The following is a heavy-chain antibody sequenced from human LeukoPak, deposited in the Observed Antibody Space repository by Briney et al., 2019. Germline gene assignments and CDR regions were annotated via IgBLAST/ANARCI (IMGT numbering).Heavy chain of an antibody. D-gene: IGHD3-10*01. CDR3: ARDQGYYGSGSYYFRYYYGMDV. CDR2: INHSGST. Sequence: SETLPLTCAVYSGSFSGYYWSWIRQPPGKGLEWIGEINHSGSTNYNPSLKSRVTISVDTSKNQFSLKLSSVTAADTAVYYCARDQGYYGSGSYYFRYYYGMDVWGKGTTVTVSS. CDR1: SGSFSGYY. J-gene: IGHJ6*04. V-gene: IGHV4-34*01.